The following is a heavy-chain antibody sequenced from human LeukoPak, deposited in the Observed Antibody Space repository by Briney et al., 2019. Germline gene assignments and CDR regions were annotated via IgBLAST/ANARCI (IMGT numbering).Heavy chain of an antibody. V-gene: IGHV4-59*01. Sequence: SETLSLTCTVSGGTISSYYWSWIRQPPGKGLEWIGYIYYSGSTNYNPSLKSRVTVSVDTSKNQFSLKLSSVTAADTVGYYCARDRDFWSGQNNWFDPWGQGTLVTVSS. CDR1: GGTISSYY. CDR3: ARDRDFWSGQNNWFDP. CDR2: IYYSGST. D-gene: IGHD3-3*01. J-gene: IGHJ5*02.